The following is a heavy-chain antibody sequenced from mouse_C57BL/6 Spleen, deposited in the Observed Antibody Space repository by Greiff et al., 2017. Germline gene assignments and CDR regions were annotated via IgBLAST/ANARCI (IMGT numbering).Heavy chain of an antibody. Sequence: DVKLVESGGGLVKPGGSLKLSCAASGFTFSSYAMSWVRQTPEKRLEWVATISDGGSYTYYPDNVKGRFTISRDNAKNNLYLQMSHLKSEDTAMYYCARDEELGPFDYWGQGTTLTVSS. CDR1: GFTFSSYA. J-gene: IGHJ2*01. V-gene: IGHV5-4*01. CDR3: ARDEELGPFDY. CDR2: ISDGGSYT. D-gene: IGHD4-1*01.